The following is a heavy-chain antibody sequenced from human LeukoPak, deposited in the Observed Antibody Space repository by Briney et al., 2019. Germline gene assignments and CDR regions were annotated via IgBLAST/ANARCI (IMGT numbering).Heavy chain of an antibody. CDR3: ARVDSGSYLRGGSPYVMDV. D-gene: IGHD1-26*01. J-gene: IGHJ6*02. V-gene: IGHV4-31*03. Sequence: PSETLSLTCTVSGGSFSSGGYYWSWIPPHPGIGLEWIRYIYYSGSTYYNPSLKSRVTITVDTSKSQFSLKLSSVCAADTAVYYCARVDSGSYLRGGSPYVMDVWGQGTAVSVSS. CDR1: GGSFSSGGYY. CDR2: IYYSGST.